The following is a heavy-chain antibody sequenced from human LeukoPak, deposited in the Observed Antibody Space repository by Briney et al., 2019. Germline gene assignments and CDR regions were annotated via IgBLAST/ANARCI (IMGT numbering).Heavy chain of an antibody. CDR3: AGRGSSSGTFDI. D-gene: IGHD3-10*01. J-gene: IGHJ3*02. V-gene: IGHV4-61*02. CDR2: IYTSGGT. Sequence: SETLSLTCTVSGGSISSGSYYWSWIQQPAGKGLEWIGRIYTSGGTNYNPSLKSRVTMSVDRSKNEISLHLASLTAADTALYYYAGRGSSSGTFDIWGPGTFVTVSS. CDR1: GGSISSGSYY.